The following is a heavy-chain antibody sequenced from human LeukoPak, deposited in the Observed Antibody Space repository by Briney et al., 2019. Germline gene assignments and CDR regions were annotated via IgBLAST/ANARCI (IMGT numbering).Heavy chain of an antibody. CDR1: GGSISTYY. CDR3: ARSPHNSAWYEKWFDP. J-gene: IGHJ5*02. Sequence: SETLSLTCTVPGGSISTYYWSWIRQSPRKKRECVGDTSASGGANYNPSLQSRVAVSIDSSKPQFSLNLDCVACAHTARFYFARSPHNSAWYEKWFDPWGQGTLVTVSS. D-gene: IGHD6-19*01. CDR2: TSASGGA. V-gene: IGHV4-4*08.